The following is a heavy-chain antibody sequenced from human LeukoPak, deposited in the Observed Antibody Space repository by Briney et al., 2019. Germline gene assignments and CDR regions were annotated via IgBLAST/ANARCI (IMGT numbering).Heavy chain of an antibody. CDR2: LSYDGSNK. V-gene: IGHV3-30*04. CDR1: GFTFSSYS. J-gene: IGHJ6*03. Sequence: GGSLRLSCAASGFTFSSYSMHWVRQAPGKGLEWVAVLSYDGSNKYYADSVKGRFTISRDNSKNTLYLQMNSLRAEDTAVYYCARVGDTAMVARYYYMDVWGKGTTVTVSS. D-gene: IGHD5-18*01. CDR3: ARVGDTAMVARYYYMDV.